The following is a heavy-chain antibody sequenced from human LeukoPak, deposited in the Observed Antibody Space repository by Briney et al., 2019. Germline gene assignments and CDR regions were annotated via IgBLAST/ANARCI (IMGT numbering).Heavy chain of an antibody. Sequence: ASVKVSCKASGYTFTSYDINWVRQATGQGLEWMGWMNPNSGNTGYAQKFQGRVTMTRNTSISTAYMELSSLRSEDTAVYYCARGRGHCSSTSCYLGLYMDVWGKGTTVTVSS. V-gene: IGHV1-8*01. J-gene: IGHJ6*03. CDR3: ARGRGHCSSTSCYLGLYMDV. D-gene: IGHD2-2*01. CDR1: GYTFTSYD. CDR2: MNPNSGNT.